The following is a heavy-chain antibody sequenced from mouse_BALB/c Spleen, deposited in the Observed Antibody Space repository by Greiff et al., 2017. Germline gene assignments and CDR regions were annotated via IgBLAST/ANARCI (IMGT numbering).Heavy chain of an antibody. D-gene: IGHD2-3*01. CDR3: AKRDDGYCDGYAMDY. V-gene: IGHV14-3*02. J-gene: IGHJ4*01. CDR2: IDPANGNT. CDR1: GFNIKDTY. Sequence: EVKLQESGAELVKPGASVKLSCTASGFNIKDTYMHWVKQRPEQGLEWIGRIDPANGNTKYDPKFQGKATITADTSSNTAYLQLSSLTSEDTAVYYGAKRDDGYCDGYAMDYWGQGTSVTVSS.